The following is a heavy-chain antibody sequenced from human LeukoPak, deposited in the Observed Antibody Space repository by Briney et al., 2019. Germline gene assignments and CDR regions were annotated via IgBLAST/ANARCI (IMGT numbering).Heavy chain of an antibody. J-gene: IGHJ4*02. V-gene: IGHV3-21*01. CDR2: ISSSGSYI. D-gene: IGHD4-23*01. CDR1: GFTFSSNS. CDR3: ARDPVYGGNSGSNFDY. Sequence: GGSLRLSCAASGFTFSSNSMNWVRQAPGKGLEWVSFISSSGSYIYYADSVKGRFTISRDNAKNSLYLQMNSLRAEDTAVYYCARDPVYGGNSGSNFDYWGQGTLVTVSS.